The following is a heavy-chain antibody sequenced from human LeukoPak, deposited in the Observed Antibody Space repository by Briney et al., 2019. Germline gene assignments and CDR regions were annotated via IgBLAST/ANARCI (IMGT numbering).Heavy chain of an antibody. D-gene: IGHD6-13*01. CDR3: ARGRQQIGY. V-gene: IGHV3-21*01. CDR2: ISSSSTYI. CDR1: GFTFSSYS. Sequence: GGSLRLSCAASGFTFSSYSMNWVRQAPGKGLEWVSSISSSSTYIYYADSVKGRFTISRDNAKNSLYLQVNSLRAEDTAVYYCARGRQQIGYWGQGTLVTVSS. J-gene: IGHJ4*02.